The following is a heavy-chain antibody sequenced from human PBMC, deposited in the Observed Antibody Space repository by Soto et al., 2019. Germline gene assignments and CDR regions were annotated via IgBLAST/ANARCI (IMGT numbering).Heavy chain of an antibody. CDR3: ARLLFGRDWFVPFDY. Sequence: GGSLRLSCAASGFTFSDHHMDWVRQAPGKGLEWVGRTRNKAQSFTTEYAASVKGRFSISRDESKNSLYLQMSSLKTDDTAVYYCARLLFGRDWFVPFDYWGQGTLVTVSS. J-gene: IGHJ4*02. CDR1: GFTFSDHH. V-gene: IGHV3-72*01. D-gene: IGHD3-9*01. CDR2: TRNKAQSFTT.